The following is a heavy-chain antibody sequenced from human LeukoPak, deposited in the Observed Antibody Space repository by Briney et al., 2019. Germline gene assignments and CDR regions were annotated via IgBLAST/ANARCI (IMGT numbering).Heavy chain of an antibody. V-gene: IGHV1-24*01. CDR2: FDPEDGET. Sequence: ASVKVSCKVSGYTLTELSMHWVRQAPGKGLEWVGGFDPEDGETIYAQKFQGRVTMTEDTSTDTAYVELSSLRSEDTAVYYCATGVSRAVTDAFDIWGQGTMVTVSS. CDR3: ATGVSRAVTDAFDI. CDR1: GYTLTELS. J-gene: IGHJ3*02. D-gene: IGHD4-17*01.